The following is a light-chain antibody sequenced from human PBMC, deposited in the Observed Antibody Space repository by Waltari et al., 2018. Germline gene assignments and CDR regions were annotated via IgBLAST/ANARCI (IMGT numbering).Light chain of an antibody. J-gene: IGLJ3*02. CDR2: EGS. Sequence: QSALTQPASVSGSPGQSITTSCTGTSSDVGTYNLVSWYQQHPGKAPKLLIYEGSKRPAGVSDRFSGSRSGKPGSLTISGLQADDEGYYYCCSYAGGRTWVFGGGTKLTVL. CDR3: CSYAGGRTWV. V-gene: IGLV2-23*01. CDR1: SSDVGTYNL.